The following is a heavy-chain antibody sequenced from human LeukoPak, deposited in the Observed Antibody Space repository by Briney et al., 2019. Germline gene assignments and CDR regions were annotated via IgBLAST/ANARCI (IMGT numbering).Heavy chain of an antibody. V-gene: IGHV3-23*01. CDR1: GFTFSTLA. Sequence: LGGSLRLSVAALGFTFSTLAMTWVRQPPGKGLEWASSIFPSGGEIHYADSVRGRSTISRDNSKSTLSLQMNSLRAEDTAIYYCATYRQVLLPFESWGQGTLVTVSS. D-gene: IGHD2-8*02. CDR3: ATYRQVLLPFES. CDR2: IFPSGGEI. J-gene: IGHJ4*02.